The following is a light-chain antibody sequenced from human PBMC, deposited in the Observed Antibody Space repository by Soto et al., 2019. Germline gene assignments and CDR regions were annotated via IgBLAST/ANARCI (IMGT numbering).Light chain of an antibody. CDR3: CSHAGTYTLV. J-gene: IGLJ3*02. CDR2: EGT. Sequence: QSALTQPASVSGSPGQSLTISCTGSSTDVGNSKFVSWYQLHPGPAPKLMIYEGTKRPSGTSNRFSGSYSGNTASLTISGLQTEDEAEYYCCSHAGTYTLVFGGGTKLTVL. CDR1: STDVGNSKF. V-gene: IGLV2-23*01.